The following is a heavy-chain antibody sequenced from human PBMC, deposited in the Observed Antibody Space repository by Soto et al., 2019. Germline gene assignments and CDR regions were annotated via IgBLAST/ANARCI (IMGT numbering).Heavy chain of an antibody. V-gene: IGHV4-30-2*01. CDR3: AEYYDSSRDYSDY. J-gene: IGHJ4*02. CDR2: IYHSGST. Sequence: SETMSLTCVVSAGSISSRGNSWSWLRQPPGKGLEWIGYIYHSGSTYYNPSLKSRVTISVDRSKNQFSLKLSSVTAADTAVYYCAEYYDSSRDYSDYWGQGTLVTVSS. D-gene: IGHD3-22*01. CDR1: AGSISSRGNS.